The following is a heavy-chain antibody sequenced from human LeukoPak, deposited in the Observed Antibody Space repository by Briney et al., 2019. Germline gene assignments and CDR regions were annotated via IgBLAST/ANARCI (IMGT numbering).Heavy chain of an antibody. CDR1: GFTFSNYV. CDR3: AKDRGDSGGYPLFDH. D-gene: IGHD3-22*01. Sequence: PGGSLRLSCVASGFTFSNYVMSWVRQAPRKGLEWVSLISRSAENTYYADSVKGRFTISRDDFENTLYLQMSSLRAEDTAVYYCAKDRGDSGGYPLFDHWGQGTVVTVSS. V-gene: IGHV3-23*01. CDR2: ISRSAENT. J-gene: IGHJ4*02.